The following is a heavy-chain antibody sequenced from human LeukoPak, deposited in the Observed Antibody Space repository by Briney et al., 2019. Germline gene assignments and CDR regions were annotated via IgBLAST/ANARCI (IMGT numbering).Heavy chain of an antibody. CDR3: VREYSSSSGRCFDY. J-gene: IGHJ4*02. D-gene: IGHD6-6*01. CDR1: GFTFSSYS. CDR2: INGDGSST. Sequence: PGGSLRLSCAASGFTFSSYSMNWVRQAPGKGLVWVSRINGDGSSTSYADSVKGRFTVSRDNAKNTLYLQMNSLRAEDTAVYYCVREYSSSSGRCFDYWGLGTLVTVSS. V-gene: IGHV3-74*01.